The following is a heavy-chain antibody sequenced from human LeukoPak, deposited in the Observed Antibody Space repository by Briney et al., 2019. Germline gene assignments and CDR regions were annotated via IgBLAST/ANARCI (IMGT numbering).Heavy chain of an antibody. CDR3: ARRHSSGWYNWFDP. CDR2: INPNSGGT. D-gene: IGHD6-19*01. J-gene: IGHJ5*02. CDR1: GYTFTGYY. Sequence: ALVKVSCKASGYTFTGYYMHWVRQAPGQGLEWMGWINPNSGGTNYAQKFQGRVTMTRDTSISTAYMELSRLRSDDTAVYYCARRHSSGWYNWFDPWGQGTLVTVSS. V-gene: IGHV1-2*02.